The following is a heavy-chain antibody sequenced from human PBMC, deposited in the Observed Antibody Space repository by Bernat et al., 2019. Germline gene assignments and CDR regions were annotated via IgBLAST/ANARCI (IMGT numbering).Heavy chain of an antibody. V-gene: IGHV4-31*03. D-gene: IGHD6-13*01. CDR2: IYYSGST. J-gene: IGHJ4*02. CDR3: AREVGMGSSSWYIDY. Sequence: QVQLQESGPGLVKPSQTLSLTCTVSGGSISSGGYYWSWIRQHPGKGLEWIGYIYYSGSTYYNPSLKSRVTISVDTSKNQFSLKLSSVTAADTAVYYCAREVGMGSSSWYIDYWGQGTLVTVSS. CDR1: GGSISSGGYY.